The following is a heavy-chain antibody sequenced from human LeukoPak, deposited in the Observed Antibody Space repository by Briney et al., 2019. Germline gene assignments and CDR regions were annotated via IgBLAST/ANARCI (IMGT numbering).Heavy chain of an antibody. J-gene: IGHJ4*02. CDR2: INPNSGGT. CDR3: ARGHYYGG. V-gene: IGHV1-2*02. D-gene: IGHD3-10*01. CDR1: GYTFTGYY. Sequence: GPSVNVSCKASGYTFTGYYMHWVRQAPRHGLEWMGWINPNSGGTNYAQKFQGRVTMTRDTSISTAYMELSRLRSDDTAVYYCARGHYYGGWGQGTLVTVSS.